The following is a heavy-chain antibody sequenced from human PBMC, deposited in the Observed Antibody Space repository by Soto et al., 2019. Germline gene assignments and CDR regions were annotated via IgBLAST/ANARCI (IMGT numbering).Heavy chain of an antibody. CDR1: GGTFSSYA. V-gene: IGHV1-69*01. Sequence: QVQLVQSGAEVKKPGSSVKVSCKASGGTFSSYAISWVRQAPGQGLEWMGGIIPIFGTANYAQKFQGRVTITADESTSTAYMELSSLRSEDTAVYYCASDTAMDVYYSYGMDVWGQGTTVTVSS. CDR2: IIPIFGTA. D-gene: IGHD5-18*01. CDR3: ASDTAMDVYYSYGMDV. J-gene: IGHJ6*02.